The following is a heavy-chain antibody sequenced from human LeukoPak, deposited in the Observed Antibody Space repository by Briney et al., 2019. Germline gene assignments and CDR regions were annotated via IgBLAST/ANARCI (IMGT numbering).Heavy chain of an antibody. V-gene: IGHV6-1*01. CDR1: GDSVSSNSAA. D-gene: IGHD3-22*01. J-gene: IGHJ6*03. CDR3: ARADYYYDSSGYYYYYTDV. CDR2: TYYRSKWYN. Sequence: SQTLSLTCAISGDSVSSNSAAWNWIRQSPSRGLEWLGRTYYRSKWYNGYAVYVKSRITINPDTSKNQFSLQLNSVTPEDTAVYYCARADYYYDSSGYYYYYTDVWGKGTTVTVSS.